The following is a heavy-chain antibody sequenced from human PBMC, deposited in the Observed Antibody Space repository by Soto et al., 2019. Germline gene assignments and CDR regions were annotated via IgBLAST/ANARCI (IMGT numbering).Heavy chain of an antibody. V-gene: IGHV3-48*04. CDR1: GFTFSAYS. CDR2: IGSTGSVT. D-gene: IGHD6-13*01. Sequence: EVQLVESGGALVQPGGSLRLSCAASGFTFSAYSMNWVRQAPGKGLEWVSFIGSTGSVTHYADSVMGRSTISRDNARNNLYLQMISLSGGDPAAYHCARARPASGAACAFDIWGQGTMFTVSS. J-gene: IGHJ3*02. CDR3: ARARPASGAACAFDI.